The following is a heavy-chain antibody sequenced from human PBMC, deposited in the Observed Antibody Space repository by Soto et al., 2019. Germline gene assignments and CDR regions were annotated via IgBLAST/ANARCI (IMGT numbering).Heavy chain of an antibody. CDR1: GYSFSNYW. V-gene: IGHV5-51*01. D-gene: IGHD4-4*01. CDR2: INSGDSES. CDR3: ARPSNNYVAH. J-gene: IGHJ4*02. Sequence: GESLKISCKASGYSFSNYWIGWVRQIPGKGLEWMAIINSGDSESRYSPSFQGQVTISADKSIITAYLKWNSLKASDTAMYYCARPSNNYVAHGGQVTLVTVSS.